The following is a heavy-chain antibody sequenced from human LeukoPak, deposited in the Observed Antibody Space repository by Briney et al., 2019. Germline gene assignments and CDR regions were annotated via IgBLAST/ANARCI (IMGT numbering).Heavy chain of an antibody. CDR3: ARDPGAMVCYYYGMDV. CDR1: GYTFTSYG. Sequence: ASVKVSCKASGYTFTSYGISWVRQAPGQGLEWMGWISAYNGNTNYAQKLQGRVTMTTDTSTSTAYMELRSLRSDDTAVYYCARDPGAMVCYYYGMDVWGQGTTVTVSS. J-gene: IGHJ6*02. D-gene: IGHD5-18*01. V-gene: IGHV1-18*01. CDR2: ISAYNGNT.